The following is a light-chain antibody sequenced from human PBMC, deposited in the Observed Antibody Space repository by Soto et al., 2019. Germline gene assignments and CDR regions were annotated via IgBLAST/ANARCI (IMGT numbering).Light chain of an antibody. V-gene: IGKV2-28*01. Sequence: DIVMTQSPLSLPVTPGEPASISCRSSQNLLHSNGYNYVDWYLQKPGQSPQLLIYLGSTRASGVPDRLSGSESGTDFTLRINSVEAEDVGAYYCMQARQTLMYTFGQGTKLEIK. CDR3: MQARQTLMYT. CDR1: QNLLHSNGYNY. J-gene: IGKJ2*01. CDR2: LGS.